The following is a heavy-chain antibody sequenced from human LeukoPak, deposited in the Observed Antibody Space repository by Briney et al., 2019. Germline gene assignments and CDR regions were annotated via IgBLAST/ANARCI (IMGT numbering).Heavy chain of an antibody. CDR2: IHYSGVT. CDR3: ARQEGRTTGWYVH. D-gene: IGHD6-19*01. Sequence: ASETLSLTCSVSGGPVTTNSYYWAWIRQSPGKGLDWIGTIHYSGVTYYHPSLKSRVTISVDMSKNEFSLNLNSVTAADTAIYYCARQEGRTTGWYVHWGQGALATVSS. V-gene: IGHV4-39*01. CDR1: GGPVTTNSYY. J-gene: IGHJ4*02.